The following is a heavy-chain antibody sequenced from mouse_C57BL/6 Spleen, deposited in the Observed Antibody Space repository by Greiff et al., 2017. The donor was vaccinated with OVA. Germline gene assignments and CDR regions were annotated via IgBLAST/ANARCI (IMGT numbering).Heavy chain of an antibody. Sequence: VQLKESGPGLVQPSQSLSITCTVSGFSLTSYGVHWVRQSPGKGLEWLGVIWSGGSTDYNAAFISRLSISKDNSKSQVFFKMNSLQADDTAIYYCARNEGETGTGGFDYWGQGTTLTVSS. J-gene: IGHJ2*01. V-gene: IGHV2-2*01. CDR3: ARNEGETGTGGFDY. D-gene: IGHD4-1*01. CDR1: GFSLTSYG. CDR2: IWSGGST.